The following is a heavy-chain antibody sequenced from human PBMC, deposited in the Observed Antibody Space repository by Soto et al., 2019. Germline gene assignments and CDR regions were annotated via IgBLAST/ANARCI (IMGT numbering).Heavy chain of an antibody. CDR1: GGTFSRYT. J-gene: IGHJ6*02. V-gene: IGHV1-69*13. CDR2: VIPIFGSA. D-gene: IGHD2-2*01. Sequence: SVKVSCKAPGGTFSRYTINWVRQAPGQGLEWMGRVIPIFGSANFAQKFQGRVTITADESTSTAYMELSSLRSEDTAVYYCARDRGYCSSTSCYYYGMDVWGQGTTVTVSS. CDR3: ARDRGYCSSTSCYYYGMDV.